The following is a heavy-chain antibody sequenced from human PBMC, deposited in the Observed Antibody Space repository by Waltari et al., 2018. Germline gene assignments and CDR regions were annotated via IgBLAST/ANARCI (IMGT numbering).Heavy chain of an antibody. V-gene: IGHV4-39*01. CDR3: ARHNYDDGSGHIDS. J-gene: IGHJ4*02. D-gene: IGHD3-22*01. CDR1: GVSISSSRHY. Sequence: QLQLQESGPGLVKPSETLSLTCTVSGVSISSSRHYWGWIRQPPGKGLEWLGIIYSSGGTYSTPSLKSRVAISVDTSKNQFSLNLNSVTATDTAVYYCARHNYDDGSGHIDSWGQGTLVTVSS. CDR2: IYSSGGT.